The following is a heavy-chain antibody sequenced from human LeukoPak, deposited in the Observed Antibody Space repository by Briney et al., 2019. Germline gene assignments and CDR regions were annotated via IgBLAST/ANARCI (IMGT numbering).Heavy chain of an antibody. CDR1: GGSISSSGYY. CDR3: TTGNYYDSSGYYYRDAFDI. J-gene: IGHJ3*02. V-gene: IGHV4-31*03. CDR2: IYYSGST. D-gene: IGHD3-22*01. Sequence: SQTLSLTCTVSGGSISSSGYYWSWIRQHPGKGLEWIGYIYYSGSTYYNPSLKSRVTISVDTSKNQFSLKLSSVTAADTAVYYCTTGNYYDSSGYYYRDAFDIWGQGTMVTVSS.